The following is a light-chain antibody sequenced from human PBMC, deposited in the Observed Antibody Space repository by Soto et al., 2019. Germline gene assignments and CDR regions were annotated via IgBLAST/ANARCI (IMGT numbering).Light chain of an antibody. V-gene: IGKV1-39*01. CDR1: QSISRY. CDR2: AAS. J-gene: IGKJ4*01. Sequence: DIQMTQSPSSLSASLGDRVTIACRASQSISRYLNWYQHKPGKAPNLLIYAASSLKPGVPSRFSGSESGTDFTLTISSLQPEDFATYYCQQTYSIPLTFGGGTKVEI. CDR3: QQTYSIPLT.